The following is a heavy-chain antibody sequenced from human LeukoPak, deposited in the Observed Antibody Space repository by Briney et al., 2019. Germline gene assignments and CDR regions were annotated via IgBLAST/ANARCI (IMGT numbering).Heavy chain of an antibody. D-gene: IGHD6-6*01. V-gene: IGHV1-46*01. CDR1: GCTFTSYY. J-gene: IGHJ6*02. CDR3: ARDLSSSSDYYYYYGMDV. CDR2: INPSGGST. Sequence: ASVKVSCEAPGCTFTSYYMHWVRQAPGQGLEWMGIINPSGGSTSYAQKFQGRVTMTRDTSTSTVYMELSSLRSEDTAVYYCARDLSSSSDYYYYYGMDVWGQGTTVTVSS.